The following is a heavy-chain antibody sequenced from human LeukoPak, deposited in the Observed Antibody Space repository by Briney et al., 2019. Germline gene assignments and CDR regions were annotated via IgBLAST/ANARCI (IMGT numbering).Heavy chain of an antibody. CDR3: ARALWLGYGDYIRLGY. CDR1: GFTFSSYA. Sequence: PGGSLRLSCAASGFTFSSYAMHWVRQAPGKGLEWVAVISYDGSNKYYADSVKGRFTISRDNSKNTLYLQMNSLRAEDTAVYYCARALWLGYGDYIRLGYWGQGTLVTVSS. D-gene: IGHD4-17*01. J-gene: IGHJ4*02. CDR2: ISYDGSNK. V-gene: IGHV3-30-3*01.